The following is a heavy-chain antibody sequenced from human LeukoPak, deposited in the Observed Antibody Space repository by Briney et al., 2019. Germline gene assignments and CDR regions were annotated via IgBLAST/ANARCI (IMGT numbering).Heavy chain of an antibody. CDR2: INPTGGST. Sequence: ASVKVSCKASGYTFISYQMHWVRQAPGQGLEWMGIINPTGGSTSHAQKFQGRVTMTRDTSTSTVYMELSSLRSEDTAVYYCARKGSSSCFDYWGQGTLVTVSP. J-gene: IGHJ4*02. D-gene: IGHD6-6*01. V-gene: IGHV1-46*01. CDR3: ARKGSSSCFDY. CDR1: GYTFISYQ.